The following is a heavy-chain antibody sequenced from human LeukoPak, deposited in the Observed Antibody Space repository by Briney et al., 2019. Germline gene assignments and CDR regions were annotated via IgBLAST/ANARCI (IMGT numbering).Heavy chain of an antibody. Sequence: ASETLSLTCTVSGGSISSSSYYWGWIRQPPGKGLEWIGSIYYSGSTYYNPSLKSRVTISVDTSKNQFSLKLSSVTAADTAVYYCARQWLVRGWFDPWGQGTLVTVSS. CDR3: ARQWLVRGWFDP. D-gene: IGHD6-19*01. V-gene: IGHV4-39*01. J-gene: IGHJ5*02. CDR1: GGSISSSSYY. CDR2: IYYSGST.